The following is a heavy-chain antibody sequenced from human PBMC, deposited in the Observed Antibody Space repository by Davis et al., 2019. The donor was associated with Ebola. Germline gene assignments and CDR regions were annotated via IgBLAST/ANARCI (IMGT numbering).Heavy chain of an antibody. CDR1: GFIFSTYV. J-gene: IGHJ4*02. V-gene: IGHV3-7*01. Sequence: GESLKISCSASGFIFSTYVMSWARQAPGKGLEWVANINLDGSEKYYVDSVRGRFTLSRDNAKNSLTLQMNSLTAEDTAVYYCARGDFGNGPFDYWGQGTLVTVSS. D-gene: IGHD4-11*01. CDR2: INLDGSEK. CDR3: ARGDFGNGPFDY.